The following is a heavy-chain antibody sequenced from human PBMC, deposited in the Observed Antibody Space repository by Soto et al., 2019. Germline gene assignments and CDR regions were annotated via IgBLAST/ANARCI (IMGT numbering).Heavy chain of an antibody. J-gene: IGHJ4*02. CDR3: ARSTYGAGYPHFFAD. CDR2: IHNSGNT. CDR1: GGSIHDIDSY. D-gene: IGHD3-16*02. Sequence: QVQLQESGPGLVMPSQTLSLTCTVSGGSIHDIDSYWTWIRQSPGRGPEWIGYIHNSGNTFYSPSLKRRLAISIDTSKSQFSLKLSAVTAADTAFYYCARSTYGAGYPHFFADWGQGTLVTVSS. V-gene: IGHV4-30-4*01.